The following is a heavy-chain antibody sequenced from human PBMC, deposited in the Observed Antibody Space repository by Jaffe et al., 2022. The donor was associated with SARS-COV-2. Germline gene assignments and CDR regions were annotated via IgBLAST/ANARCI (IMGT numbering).Heavy chain of an antibody. CDR2: INSDGNST. CDR3: AAYYGDGWIDY. J-gene: IGHJ4*02. Sequence: EVQLVESGGDLVQPGGSLRLSCAASGFIFSSYWMHWVRQAPGKGLVWVSRINSDGNSTNYADSVRGRFTISRDNAKNTLYLQMNSLRAEDTAVYYCAAYYGDGWIDYWGQGTLVTVSS. V-gene: IGHV3-74*01. CDR1: GFIFSSYW. D-gene: IGHD4-17*01.